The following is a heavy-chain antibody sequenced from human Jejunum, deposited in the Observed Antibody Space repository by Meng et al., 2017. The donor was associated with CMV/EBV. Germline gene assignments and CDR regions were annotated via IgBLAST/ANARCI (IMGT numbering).Heavy chain of an antibody. Sequence: VSDGSISSGDHYWSWLRQSPGKGLESIAYMLYSGTTYYNPALKSRITISTDTSKNQFSLKLTSMTAADTAVYFCTRGRGYGFGIDYWGQGTLVTVSS. J-gene: IGHJ4*02. CDR3: TRGRGYGFGIDY. V-gene: IGHV4-30-4*01. CDR2: MLYSGTT. CDR1: DGSISSGDHY. D-gene: IGHD3-10*01.